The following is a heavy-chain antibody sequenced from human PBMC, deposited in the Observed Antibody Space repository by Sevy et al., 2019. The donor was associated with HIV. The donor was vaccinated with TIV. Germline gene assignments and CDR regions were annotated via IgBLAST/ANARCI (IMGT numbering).Heavy chain of an antibody. CDR3: TRYALTSRTWFYP. CDR2: LGSGGVTT. V-gene: IGHV3-23*01. J-gene: IGHJ5*02. Sequence: GGSLRLSCAASGFTFSTYAMNWVRQAPGKGLEWVSTLGSGGVTTYYADSVRGRFTISRDISKNTLFLQMNSLRADDTAVYYCTRYALTSRTWFYPWGQGTLVTVSS. CDR1: GFTFSTYA. D-gene: IGHD7-27*01.